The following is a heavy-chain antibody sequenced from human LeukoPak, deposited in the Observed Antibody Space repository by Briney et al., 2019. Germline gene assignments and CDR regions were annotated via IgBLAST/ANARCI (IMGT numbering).Heavy chain of an antibody. V-gene: IGHV3-64*01. Sequence: PGGSLRLSCAASGFTFSSYAMHWVRQAPGKGLEYVSAISSNGGSTYYANSVKGRFTISRDNSKNTLYLQMGSLRAEDMAVYYCAREFYGSGSYQFDYWGQGTLVTVSS. D-gene: IGHD3-10*01. CDR2: ISSNGGST. J-gene: IGHJ4*02. CDR3: AREFYGSGSYQFDY. CDR1: GFTFSSYA.